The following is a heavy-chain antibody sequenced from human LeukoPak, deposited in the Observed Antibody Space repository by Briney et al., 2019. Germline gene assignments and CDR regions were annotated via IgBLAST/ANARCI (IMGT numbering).Heavy chain of an antibody. CDR3: ARDFHRRYYDSSGYNAFDI. J-gene: IGHJ3*02. CDR2: ISAISSSST. CDR1: GFTFSSYS. Sequence: GGSLRLSCAASGFTFSSYSVDWVRQAPGKGLEWVSYISAISSSSTYYADSVKGRFTISRDNAKNSLYLQMNSLRAEDTAVYYCARDFHRRYYDSSGYNAFDIWGQGTMVTVSS. D-gene: IGHD3-22*01. V-gene: IGHV3-48*04.